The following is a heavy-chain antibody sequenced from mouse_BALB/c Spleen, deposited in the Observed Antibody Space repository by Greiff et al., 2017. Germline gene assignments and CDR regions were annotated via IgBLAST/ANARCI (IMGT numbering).Heavy chain of an antibody. Sequence: EVQLVESGGGLVQPGDSLKLSCESNEYEFPSHDMSWVRKTPGKRLELVAAINSDGGSTYYPNTMERQFIFSRYNTKKTLYLQMSSLRSEDTALYYCARKGGSSYWYFDVWGAGTTVTVSS. CDR3: ARKGGSSYWYFDV. CDR1: EYEFPSHD. V-gene: IGHV5-2*01. D-gene: IGHD1-1*01. J-gene: IGHJ1*01. CDR2: INSDGGST.